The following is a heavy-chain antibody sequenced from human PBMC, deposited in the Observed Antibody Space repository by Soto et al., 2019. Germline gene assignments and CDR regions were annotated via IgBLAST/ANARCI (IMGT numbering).Heavy chain of an antibody. CDR2: IIPIFGAA. CDR1: GGTFSSYA. D-gene: IGHD2-15*01. J-gene: IGHJ4*02. Sequence: QVQLVQSGAEVKKPGSSVKVSCKASGGTFSSYAISWVRQAPGQGLEWMGGIIPIFGAANYAQKFQGSVTITADESTSTAYMELSSLRSEDTAVYYCAREGCSGGSCSGGFDYWGQGTLVTVSS. CDR3: AREGCSGGSCSGGFDY. V-gene: IGHV1-69*01.